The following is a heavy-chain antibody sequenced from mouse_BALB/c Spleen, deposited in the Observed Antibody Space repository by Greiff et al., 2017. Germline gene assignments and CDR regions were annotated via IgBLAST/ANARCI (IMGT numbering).Heavy chain of an antibody. CDR3: ARHLGRNYFDY. CDR1: GFTFSSYT. J-gene: IGHJ2*01. Sequence: EVKLMESGGGLVQPGGSLKLSCAASGFTFSSYTMSWVRQTPEKRLEWVAYISNGGGSTYYPDTVKGRFTISRDNAKNTLYLQMSSLKSEDTAMYYCARHLGRNYFDYWGQGTTLTGSS. CDR2: ISNGGGST. D-gene: IGHD4-1*01. V-gene: IGHV5-12-2*01.